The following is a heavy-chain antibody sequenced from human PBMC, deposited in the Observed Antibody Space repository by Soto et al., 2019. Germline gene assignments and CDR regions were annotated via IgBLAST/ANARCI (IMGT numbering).Heavy chain of an antibody. CDR2: IYYSGSS. CDR3: ARGGARGSGYFDS. J-gene: IGHJ4*02. D-gene: IGHD3-16*01. V-gene: IGHV4-30-4*08. CDR1: GGSNSGDYY. Sequence: SETLSLTCTVSGGSNSGDYYWSWIRQSPERGLEWIGYIYYSGSSYSNPALQSRLSMSLDTSKNQFSLKLRSVTDADTAVYYCARGGARGSGYFDSWGQGALVTVSS.